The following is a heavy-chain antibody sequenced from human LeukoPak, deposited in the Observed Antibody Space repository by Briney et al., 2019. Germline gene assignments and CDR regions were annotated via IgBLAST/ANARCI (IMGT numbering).Heavy chain of an antibody. D-gene: IGHD4-17*01. CDR1: GGSISSGGYY. J-gene: IGHJ6*03. V-gene: IGHV4-31*03. CDR2: IYYSGST. CDR3: ARGYGDYDEYYYMDV. Sequence: SQTLSLTCTVSGGSISSGGYYWSWIRQHPGKGLEWIGYIYYSGSTNYNPSLKSRVTISVDTSKNQFSLKLSSVTAADTAVYYCARGYGDYDEYYYMDVWGKGTTVTVSS.